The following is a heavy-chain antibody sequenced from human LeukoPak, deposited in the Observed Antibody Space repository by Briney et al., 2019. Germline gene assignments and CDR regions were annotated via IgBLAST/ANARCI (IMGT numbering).Heavy chain of an antibody. Sequence: GGSLRLSCEASGFSFSASSMNWVRQAPGKGLEWVSSIFGDGPGLYYADSVKGRFTISRDNGKNSVYLEMNSLRDDDTAVHYCTREGGSTDAGFWGQGTLVTVSS. CDR2: IFGDGPGL. V-gene: IGHV3-21*06. D-gene: IGHD5/OR15-5a*01. CDR3: TREGGSTDAGF. CDR1: GFSFSASS. J-gene: IGHJ4*02.